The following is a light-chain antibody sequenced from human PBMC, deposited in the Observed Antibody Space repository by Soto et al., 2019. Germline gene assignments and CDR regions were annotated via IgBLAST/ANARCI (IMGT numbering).Light chain of an antibody. CDR2: GAS. CDR3: QQYYNWPRT. J-gene: IGKJ1*01. Sequence: EIVMTQSPATLSVSPGERATLSCRASQTVINNLAWYQQKPGQAPRLLIYGASNRATGIPDRFSGSGSGTDFTLTISRLEPEDFAVYYCQQYYNWPRTFGQGTKVDIK. V-gene: IGKV3D-15*01. CDR1: QTVINN.